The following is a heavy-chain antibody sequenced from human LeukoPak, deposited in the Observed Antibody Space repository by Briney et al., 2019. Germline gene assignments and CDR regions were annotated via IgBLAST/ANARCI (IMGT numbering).Heavy chain of an antibody. J-gene: IGHJ3*02. CDR1: GGSISSYY. CDR3: ARDLVTVTKGFDI. V-gene: IGHV4-59*01. Sequence: SSETLSLTCTVSGGSISSYYWSWIRQPPGKGLEWIGYIYSTGSTTYNPSLKSRVTMSVDTSKKQFSLKLSSVTAADTAVYYCARDLVTVTKGFDIWGQGTMVSVSS. D-gene: IGHD4-17*01. CDR2: IYSTGST.